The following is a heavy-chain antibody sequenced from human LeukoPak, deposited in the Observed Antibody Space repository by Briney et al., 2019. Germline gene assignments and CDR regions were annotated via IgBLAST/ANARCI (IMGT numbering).Heavy chain of an antibody. Sequence: PGGSLRLSCAASGFTFSSYWMSWARQAPGKGLEWVANIKQDGSEKYYVDSVKGRFTISRDNAKNSLYLQMNSLRAEDTAVYYCARDRLWFAGTENYYYYYMDVWGKGTTVTVSS. CDR1: GFTFSSYW. CDR3: ARDRLWFAGTENYYYYYMDV. J-gene: IGHJ6*03. V-gene: IGHV3-7*01. D-gene: IGHD6-13*01. CDR2: IKQDGSEK.